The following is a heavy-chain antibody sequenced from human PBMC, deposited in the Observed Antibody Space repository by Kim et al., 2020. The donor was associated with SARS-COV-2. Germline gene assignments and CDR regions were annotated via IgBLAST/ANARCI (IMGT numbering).Heavy chain of an antibody. CDR3: AKATYYYDSSGYAFDS. Sequence: GGSLRLSCAASGFTFSSYAMSWVRQAPGKGLEWVSAISGSGGSTYYADSVKGRFTISRDNSKNTLYLQMNSLRAEDTAVYYCAKATYYYDSSGYAFDSWGQGTMVTVSS. CDR2: ISGSGGST. V-gene: IGHV3-23*01. J-gene: IGHJ3*02. CDR1: GFTFSSYA. D-gene: IGHD3-22*01.